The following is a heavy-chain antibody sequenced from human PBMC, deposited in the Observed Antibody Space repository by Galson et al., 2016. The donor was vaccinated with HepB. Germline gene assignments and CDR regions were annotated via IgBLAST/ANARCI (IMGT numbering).Heavy chain of an antibody. J-gene: IGHJ4*02. V-gene: IGHV3-30*02. CDR2: IRDDGSNK. D-gene: IGHD1-26*01. Sequence: SLRLSCAASGFTFKNYGMHWVRQPPGKGLEWLAFIRDDGSNKYYAASGKGRFTISRDNVKNTLYLQMDSLRADDTAFYYCVKDDPPASSWGRGTLVTVSS. CDR3: VKDDPPASS. CDR1: GFTFKNYG.